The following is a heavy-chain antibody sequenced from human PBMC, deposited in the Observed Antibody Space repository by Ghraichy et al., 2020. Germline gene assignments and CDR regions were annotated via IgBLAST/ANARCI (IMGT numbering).Heavy chain of an antibody. D-gene: IGHD1-26*01. CDR1: GGSISSSSYY. CDR3: ARLHWGGSYSDP. CDR2: IYYSGST. Sequence: LSLTCTVSGGSISSSSYYWGWIRHPPGKGLEWIGSIYYSGSTYYNPSLKSRVTISVDTSKNQFSLKLSSVTAADTAVYYCARLHWGGSYSDPWGQGTLVTVSS. V-gene: IGHV4-39*01. J-gene: IGHJ5*02.